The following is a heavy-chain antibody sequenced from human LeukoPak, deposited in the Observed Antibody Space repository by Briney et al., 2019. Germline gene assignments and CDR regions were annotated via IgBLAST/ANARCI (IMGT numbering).Heavy chain of an antibody. CDR3: ASRGYSGYAVFDY. CDR1: GYTFTSYY. V-gene: IGHV1-46*01. CDR2: INPSGGST. D-gene: IGHD5-12*01. Sequence: ASVKVPCKASGYTFTSYYMHWVRQAPGQGLEWMGIINPSGGSTSYAQKFQGRVAMTRDTSTSTVYMELSSLRSEDTAVYYCASRGYSGYAVFDYWGQGTLVTVSS. J-gene: IGHJ4*02.